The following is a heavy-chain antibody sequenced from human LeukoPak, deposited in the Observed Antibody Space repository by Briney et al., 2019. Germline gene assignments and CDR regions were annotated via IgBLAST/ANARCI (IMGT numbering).Heavy chain of an antibody. Sequence: GGSLRLSCAASGFTVSNNYMTWVRQAPGKGLEWVSVIYSGGSTYNADSVRGRFTISRDNAKNSLYLQMNSLRAEDTAMYYCARDIVVVPATFDYWGQGTLVSVSS. CDR2: IYSGGST. V-gene: IGHV3-66*01. CDR3: ARDIVVVPATFDY. D-gene: IGHD2-2*01. CDR1: GFTVSNNY. J-gene: IGHJ4*02.